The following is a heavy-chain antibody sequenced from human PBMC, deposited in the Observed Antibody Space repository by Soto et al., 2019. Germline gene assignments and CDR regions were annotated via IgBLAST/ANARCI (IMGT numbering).Heavy chain of an antibody. V-gene: IGHV4-59*01. D-gene: IGHD6-19*01. J-gene: IGHJ4*02. CDR1: DGSISSYY. CDR3: ARGTGGWYFAY. Sequence: PSETLSLTCTVSDGSISSYYWGWIRQPPGKGLEWVGQIHYSGSTNYNPSLKSRVTISVDTSKNQFSLNLRSVTAADTALYFCARGTGGWYFAYWGQGTLVTVSS. CDR2: IHYSGST.